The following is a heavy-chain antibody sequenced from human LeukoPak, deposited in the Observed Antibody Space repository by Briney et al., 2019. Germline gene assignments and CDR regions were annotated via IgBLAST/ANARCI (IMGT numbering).Heavy chain of an antibody. CDR1: GFIFSSFS. V-gene: IGHV3-48*04. CDR3: ARPGYSSGWSWNY. CDR2: IRSDGART. J-gene: IGHJ4*02. D-gene: IGHD6-19*01. Sequence: GGSLRLSCAASGFIFSSFSMNWVRQAPGKGLEWVSYIRSDGARTDYTGAVKGRFTISRDNAKNSLYLQMNSLRVEDTAVYYCARPGYSSGWSWNYWGQGTLVTVSS.